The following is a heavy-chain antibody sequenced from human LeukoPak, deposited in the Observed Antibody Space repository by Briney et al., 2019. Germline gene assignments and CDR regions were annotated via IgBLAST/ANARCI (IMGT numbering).Heavy chain of an antibody. CDR1: GFTFSSYA. CDR2: ISGSGGST. CDR3: AKDFLSLPYDSSGYCGYYFDY. Sequence: HPGGSLRLSCAASGFTFSSYAMSWVRQAPGKGLEWVSAISGSGGSTYYADSVKGRFTISRDNSKNTLYLQMNSLRAEDTAVYYCAKDFLSLPYDSSGYCGYYFDYWGQGTLVTVSS. V-gene: IGHV3-23*01. J-gene: IGHJ4*02. D-gene: IGHD3-22*01.